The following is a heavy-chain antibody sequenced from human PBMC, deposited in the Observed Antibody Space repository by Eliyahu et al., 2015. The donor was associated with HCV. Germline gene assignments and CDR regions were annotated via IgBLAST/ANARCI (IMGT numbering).Heavy chain of an antibody. CDR2: INWNSGNI. Sequence: EVQLVESGGDLVQPGRSLRLSCAASGFTFDDYAMHWVRQAPGKGLEGVSGINWNSGNIGYADSVKGRFTISRDNAKNSLYLQMNSLRAEDTALYYCAKDIRYDRLYTMDVWGQGTTVTVSS. J-gene: IGHJ6*02. D-gene: IGHD3-22*01. V-gene: IGHV3-9*01. CDR3: AKDIRYDRLYTMDV. CDR1: GFTFDDYA.